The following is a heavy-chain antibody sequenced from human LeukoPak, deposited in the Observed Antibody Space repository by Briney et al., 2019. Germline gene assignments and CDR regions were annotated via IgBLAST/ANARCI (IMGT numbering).Heavy chain of an antibody. V-gene: IGHV4-4*02. J-gene: IGHJ5*02. D-gene: IGHD3-10*01. CDR3: ARGAMVRGAGWNWFDP. Sequence: SETLSLTCAVSGGSISSSNWWSWVRQPPGKGLEWIGYIYHSGSTYYNPSLKSRVTISVDRSKNQFSLKLSSVTAADTAVYYCARGAMVRGAGWNWFDPWGQGTLVTVSS. CDR1: GGSISSSNW. CDR2: IYHSGST.